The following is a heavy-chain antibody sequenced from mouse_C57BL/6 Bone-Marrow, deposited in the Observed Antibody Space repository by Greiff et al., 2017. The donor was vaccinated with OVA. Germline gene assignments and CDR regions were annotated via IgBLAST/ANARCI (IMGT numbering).Heavy chain of an antibody. D-gene: IGHD1-1*02. Sequence: VQLKESGPELVKPGASVKISCKASGYSFTGYYMNWVKQSPEKSLEWIGEINPSTGGTTYNQKFKAKATLTVDKSSSTAYMQLKSLTSEDSAVYYCARRVGYWYFDVWGTGTTVTVSS. V-gene: IGHV1-42*01. CDR2: INPSTGGT. CDR1: GYSFTGYY. CDR3: ARRVGYWYFDV. J-gene: IGHJ1*03.